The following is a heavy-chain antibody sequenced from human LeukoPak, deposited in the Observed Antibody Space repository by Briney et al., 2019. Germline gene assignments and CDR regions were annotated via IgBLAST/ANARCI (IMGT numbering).Heavy chain of an antibody. Sequence: EASVKVSCKASGYTFTEYSLHCVRQAPGQGLEWMGWVSPKSGGRNYAQRFQDRLTVTWDTSITTVYMELRRLRPDDTAVYFCARDGCSNTGCYVRHFYFYGLDVWGQGTTVSVSS. D-gene: IGHD2-2*01. CDR1: GYTFTEYS. V-gene: IGHV1-2*02. CDR2: VSPKSGGR. J-gene: IGHJ6*01. CDR3: ARDGCSNTGCYVRHFYFYGLDV.